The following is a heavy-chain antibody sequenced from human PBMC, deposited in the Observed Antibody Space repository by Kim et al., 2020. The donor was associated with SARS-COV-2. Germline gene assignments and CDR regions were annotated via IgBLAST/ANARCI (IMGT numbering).Heavy chain of an antibody. CDR2: T. J-gene: IGHJ4*02. Sequence: TEYAASVKGRFTISRDDSKSIAYLQMNSLKTEDTAVYYCTRDMVPLSPDYWGQGTLVTVSS. V-gene: IGHV3-49*02. CDR3: TRDMVPLSPDY. D-gene: IGHD3-10*01.